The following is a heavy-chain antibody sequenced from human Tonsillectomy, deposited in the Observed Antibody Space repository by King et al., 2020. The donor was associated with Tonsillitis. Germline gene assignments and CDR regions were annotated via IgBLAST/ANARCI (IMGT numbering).Heavy chain of an antibody. D-gene: IGHD3-22*01. Sequence: VQLVESGGGVVQPGRSLRLSCAASGFTFSSYGMHWVRQAPGKGLEWVAVIWYDGSNKYYADSVKGRFTISRDNSKNTLYLQMNSLRAEDTAVYYCARGTYDISGYYLGSLDYWRQGTLVTVSS. CDR3: ARGTYDISGYYLGSLDY. V-gene: IGHV3-33*01. J-gene: IGHJ4*02. CDR2: IWYDGSNK. CDR1: GFTFSSYG.